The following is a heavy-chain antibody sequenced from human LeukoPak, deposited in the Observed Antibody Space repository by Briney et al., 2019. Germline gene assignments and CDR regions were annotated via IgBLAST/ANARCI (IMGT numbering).Heavy chain of an antibody. CDR2: ISSTGGTI. CDR1: GFNFSIYS. J-gene: IGHJ4*02. CDR3: ARDRWFGESLPAQCDY. D-gene: IGHD3-10*01. V-gene: IGHV3-48*01. Sequence: GGSLRLSCAASGFNFSIYSMTWVRQAPGKGLQWISYISSTGGTIYYADSVKGRFTISRDKAKNSLYLQMNSLRVEDTAVYYCARDRWFGESLPAQCDYWGQGTLVTVSS.